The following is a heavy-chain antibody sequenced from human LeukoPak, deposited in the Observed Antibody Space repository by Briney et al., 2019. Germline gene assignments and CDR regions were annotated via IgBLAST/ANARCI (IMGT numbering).Heavy chain of an antibody. CDR2: ISSSGSTI. Sequence: GGALRLSCVASGFTFSSHGMNWVRQAPGKGLEWVSYISSSGSTIYYADSVKGRFTISRDNAKNSLYLQMNSLRAEDTAVYYCAELGITMIGGVWGKGTTVTISS. CDR3: AELGITMIGGV. CDR1: GFTFSSHG. V-gene: IGHV3-48*04. D-gene: IGHD3-10*02. J-gene: IGHJ6*04.